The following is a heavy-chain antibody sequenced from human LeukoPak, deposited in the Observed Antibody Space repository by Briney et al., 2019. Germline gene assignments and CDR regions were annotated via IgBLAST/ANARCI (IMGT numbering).Heavy chain of an antibody. Sequence: PGGSLRLSCAASGFTVSSNYMSWVRQAPGKGLEWVSIIYSGGSTYYADSVKGRFTISRDNSKNTLYLQMNSLRAEDTAVYYCAKASILLWFGELSLDAFDIWGQGTMVTVSS. J-gene: IGHJ3*02. CDR2: IYSGGST. CDR3: AKASILLWFGELSLDAFDI. CDR1: GFTVSSNY. D-gene: IGHD3-10*01. V-gene: IGHV3-66*01.